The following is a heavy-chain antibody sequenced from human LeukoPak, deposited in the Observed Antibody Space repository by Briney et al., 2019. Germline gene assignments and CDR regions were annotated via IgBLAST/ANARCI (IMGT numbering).Heavy chain of an antibody. CDR2: IKDDGSEK. D-gene: IGHD2-15*01. J-gene: IGHJ4*02. Sequence: GSLRLPCAASGFSFSTYWMSWVRQPPGKGLEWVANIKDDGSEKYYVDSVKGRFTISRDNAKNSLYLQMNSLRAEDSAVYYCARGLLCGSCYHTFDYWGQGTLVTVSS. V-gene: IGHV3-7*01. CDR1: GFSFSTYW. CDR3: ARGLLCGSCYHTFDY.